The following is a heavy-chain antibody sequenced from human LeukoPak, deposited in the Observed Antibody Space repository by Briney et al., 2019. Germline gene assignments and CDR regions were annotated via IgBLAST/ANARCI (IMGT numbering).Heavy chain of an antibody. Sequence: GASVKVSCKASGYTFTGYYMHWVRQAPGQGLEWMGWINPNSGGTNYAQKFQGRVTMTRGTSISTAYMELSRLRSDDTAVYYCARLYYDSSGYYYDYYYYGMDVWGQGTTVTVSS. V-gene: IGHV1-2*02. CDR1: GYTFTGYY. D-gene: IGHD3-22*01. CDR3: ARLYYDSSGYYYDYYYYGMDV. CDR2: INPNSGGT. J-gene: IGHJ6*02.